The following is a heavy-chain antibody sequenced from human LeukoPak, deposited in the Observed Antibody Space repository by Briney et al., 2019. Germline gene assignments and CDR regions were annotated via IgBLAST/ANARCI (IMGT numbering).Heavy chain of an antibody. D-gene: IGHD3-22*01. J-gene: IGHJ3*02. CDR3: AREGGYYDSSGYYLGVAFDI. CDR1: GFAVSSNY. CDR2: IYSGGST. V-gene: IGHV3-53*01. Sequence: PGGSLSLSCAASGFAVSSNYMSWVRQAPGKGLEWVSVIYSGGSTYYADSVKGRFTISRDNSKNTLYLQMNSLRAEDTAVYYCAREGGYYDSSGYYLGVAFDIWGQGTMVTVSS.